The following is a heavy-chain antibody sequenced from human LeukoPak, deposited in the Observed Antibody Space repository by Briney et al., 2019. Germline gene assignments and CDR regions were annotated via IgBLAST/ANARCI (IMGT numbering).Heavy chain of an antibody. D-gene: IGHD3-10*01. CDR3: AKAETKSYGSGSYLFYY. CDR1: GFTFSSYA. J-gene: IGHJ4*02. Sequence: PGGSLRLSCAAPGFTFSSYAMSWVRQAPGKGLEWVSAISGSGGSTYYADSVKGRFTISRDNSKNTLYLQMNSLRAEDTAVYYCAKAETKSYGSGSYLFYYWGQGTLVTVSS. V-gene: IGHV3-23*01. CDR2: ISGSGGST.